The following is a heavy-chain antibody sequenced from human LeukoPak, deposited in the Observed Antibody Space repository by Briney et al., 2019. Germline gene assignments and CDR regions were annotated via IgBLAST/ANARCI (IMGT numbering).Heavy chain of an antibody. CDR3: ARALLKGWPYYYYYMDV. J-gene: IGHJ6*03. V-gene: IGHV4-38-2*02. CDR1: GYSISSGYY. CDR2: IYHSGST. Sequence: PSETLSLTCTVSGYSISSGYYWGWIRQPPGKGLEWIGSIYHSGSTYYNPSLKSRVTISVDTSKNQFSLKLSSVTAADTAVCYCARALLKGWPYYYYYMDVWGKGTTVTVSS. D-gene: IGHD1-26*01.